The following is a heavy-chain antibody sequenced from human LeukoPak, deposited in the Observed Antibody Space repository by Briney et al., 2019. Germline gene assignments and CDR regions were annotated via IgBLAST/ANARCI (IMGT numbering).Heavy chain of an antibody. J-gene: IGHJ2*01. CDR2: IIPIFGTA. CDR1: GGTFSSYA. V-gene: IGHV1-69*05. D-gene: IGHD6-6*01. CDR3: ARMDSSYDWYFDL. Sequence: SVKVSCKASGGTFSSYAISWVRQAPGQGLEWMGGIIPIFGTANYAQKFQGRVTITTDESTSTAYMELSSLRPEDTAVYYCARMDSSYDWYFDLWGRGTLVTVSS.